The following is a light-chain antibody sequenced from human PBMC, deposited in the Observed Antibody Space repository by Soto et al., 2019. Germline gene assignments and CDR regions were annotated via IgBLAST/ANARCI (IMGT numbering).Light chain of an antibody. V-gene: IGKV1-33*01. CDR1: QSISSW. J-gene: IGKJ4*01. CDR3: QQYDNLPLT. Sequence: DIQMTQSPSTLSASVGDRFTIACRASQSISSWLAWYQQKPGKAPKLLIYDASNLETGVLSRFSGSGSGTDFTFAISSLQPEDIATYYCQQYDNLPLTFGGGTKV. CDR2: DAS.